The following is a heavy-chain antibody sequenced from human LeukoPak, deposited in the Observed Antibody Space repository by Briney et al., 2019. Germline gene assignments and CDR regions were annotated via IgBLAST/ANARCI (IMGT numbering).Heavy chain of an antibody. V-gene: IGHV4-4*07. CDR3: ARDSLRYFDWSSYYYYYMDV. Sequence: SETLSLTCTVSGGSISSYYWSWIRQPAGKGLEWIGRIYTSGSTNYNPSLKSRVTMSVDTSKNQFSLKLSSVTAADTAVYYCARDSLRYFDWSSYYYYYMDVWGKGTTVTISS. CDR2: IYTSGST. CDR1: GGSISSYY. J-gene: IGHJ6*03. D-gene: IGHD3-9*01.